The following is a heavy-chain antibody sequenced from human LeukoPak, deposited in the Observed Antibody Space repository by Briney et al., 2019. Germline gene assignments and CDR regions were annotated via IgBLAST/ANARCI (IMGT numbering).Heavy chain of an antibody. V-gene: IGHV4-59*01. Sequence: SETLSLTCTVSGGSISSYYWSWIRQPPGKGLEWIGYIYYSGSTNYNPSLKSRVTISVDTSKNQFSLKLSSVTAADTAVYYCARGYYDSSGYYVGPVAFDIWGQGTMVTVSS. CDR1: GGSISSYY. D-gene: IGHD3-22*01. J-gene: IGHJ3*02. CDR3: ARGYYDSSGYYVGPVAFDI. CDR2: IYYSGST.